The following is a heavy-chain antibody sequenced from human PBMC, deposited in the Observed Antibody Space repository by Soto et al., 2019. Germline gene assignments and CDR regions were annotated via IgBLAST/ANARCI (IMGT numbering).Heavy chain of an antibody. Sequence: PGGSLRLSCVGSGFRFSDYPLNWVRQAPGQGLEWVANRSRRGTSTNYVDSVRGRFSTSRDSTRNSLYLNMDSLRVEDTATYYCVRGTPTPGMEIWGRGTTVTVSS. D-gene: IGHD1-1*01. CDR1: GFRFSDYP. CDR3: VRGTPTPGMEI. V-gene: IGHV3-7*03. CDR2: RSRRGTST. J-gene: IGHJ6*02.